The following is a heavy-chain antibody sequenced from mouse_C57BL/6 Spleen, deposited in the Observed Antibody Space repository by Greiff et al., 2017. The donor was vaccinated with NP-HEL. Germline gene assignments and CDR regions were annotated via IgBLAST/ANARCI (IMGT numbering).Heavy chain of an antibody. J-gene: IGHJ2*01. D-gene: IGHD2-4*01. CDR1: GFSFNTYA. V-gene: IGHV10-1*01. Sequence: EVQLQESGGGLVQPKGSLKLSCAASGFSFNTYAMNWVRQAPGKGLEWVARIRSKSNNYATYYAESVKDRFTISRADSESMLYLQMNNLQTEDTAMYYCVRNYDYDVYFDYWGQGTTLTVSS. CDR3: VRNYDYDVYFDY. CDR2: IRSKSNNYAT.